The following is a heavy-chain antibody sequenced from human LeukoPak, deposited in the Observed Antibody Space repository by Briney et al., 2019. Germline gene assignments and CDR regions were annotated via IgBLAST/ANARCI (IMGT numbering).Heavy chain of an antibody. D-gene: IGHD3-16*01. Sequence: ASETLSLTCTVSGYAISSGSYYWSWIRQPAGKGLEWIGRIYTSGSTNYNPSLKSRVTMSVDTSKNQFSLKLSSVTAADTAVYYCARERGEFDYWGQGTLVTVSS. CDR3: ARERGEFDY. CDR1: GYAISSGSYY. V-gene: IGHV4-61*02. CDR2: IYTSGST. J-gene: IGHJ4*02.